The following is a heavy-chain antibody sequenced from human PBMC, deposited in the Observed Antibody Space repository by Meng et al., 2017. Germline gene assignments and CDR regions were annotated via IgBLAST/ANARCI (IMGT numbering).Heavy chain of an antibody. Sequence: ASVTVSCKASGYTFTSYYMHWLRQAPGQGLEWMGIINPSGGSTSYAQKLQGRVTMTRDTSTSTVYMELSSLRSDDTAVYYCARDSDWFDPWGQGTLVTVSS. J-gene: IGHJ5*02. CDR3: ARDSDWFDP. V-gene: IGHV1-46*01. D-gene: IGHD6-25*01. CDR2: INPSGGST. CDR1: GYTFTSYY.